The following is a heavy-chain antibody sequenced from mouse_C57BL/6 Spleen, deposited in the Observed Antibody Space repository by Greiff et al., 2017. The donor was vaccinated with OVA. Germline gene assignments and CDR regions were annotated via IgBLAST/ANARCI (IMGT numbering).Heavy chain of an antibody. Sequence: QVQLQQPGAELVMPGASVKLSCKASGYTFTSYWMHWVKQRPGQGLEWIGELDPSDSYPNYNQKFKGKSTLTVDKSSSTAYMQLSSLTSEDSAVYYCARFDGNFDYWGQGTTLTVSS. CDR1: GYTFTSYW. CDR3: ARFDGNFDY. D-gene: IGHD2-1*01. J-gene: IGHJ2*01. V-gene: IGHV1-69*01. CDR2: LDPSDSYP.